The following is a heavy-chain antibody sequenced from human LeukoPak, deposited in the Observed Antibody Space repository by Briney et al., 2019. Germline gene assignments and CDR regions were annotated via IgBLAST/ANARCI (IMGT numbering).Heavy chain of an antibody. CDR2: ISSSGSTI. Sequence: GGSLRLSCAASGFTFSSYEMNWVRQVPGKGLEWVSYISSSGSTIYCADSVKGRFTISRDNAKNSLYLQMNSLRAEDTAVYYCARDCGGGSCYGPYDAFDIWGQGTMVTVSS. CDR3: ARDCGGGSCYGPYDAFDI. J-gene: IGHJ3*02. D-gene: IGHD2-15*01. CDR1: GFTFSSYE. V-gene: IGHV3-48*03.